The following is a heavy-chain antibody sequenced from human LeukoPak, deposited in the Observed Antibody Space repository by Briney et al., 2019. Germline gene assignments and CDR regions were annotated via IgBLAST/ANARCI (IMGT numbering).Heavy chain of an antibody. Sequence: GGSLRLSCAASGFTFDDYATHWVRQAPGKGLEWVSGISWNSGSIGYADSVKGRFTISRDNAKNSLYLQMNSLRAEDTALYYCAKDIVVVPAATRHKYNYYYYYMDVWGKGTTVTVSS. J-gene: IGHJ6*03. CDR1: GFTFDDYA. CDR3: AKDIVVVPAATRHKYNYYYYYMDV. D-gene: IGHD2-2*01. V-gene: IGHV3-9*01. CDR2: ISWNSGSI.